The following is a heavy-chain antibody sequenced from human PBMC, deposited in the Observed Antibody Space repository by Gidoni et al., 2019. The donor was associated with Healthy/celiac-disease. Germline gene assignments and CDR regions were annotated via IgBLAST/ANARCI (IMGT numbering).Heavy chain of an antibody. CDR1: GFPFSSYA. J-gene: IGHJ4*02. CDR2: ISYDGSNK. D-gene: IGHD1-26*01. CDR3: ARDHGGSYPPGDYFDY. V-gene: IGHV3-30-3*01. Sequence: QVQLVESGGGVVQPGRSLRLSCAASGFPFSSYAMHWVRQAPGKGLEWVAVISYDGSNKYYADSVKGRFTISRDNSKNTLYLQMNSLRAEDTAVYYCARDHGGSYPPGDYFDYWGQGTLVTVSS.